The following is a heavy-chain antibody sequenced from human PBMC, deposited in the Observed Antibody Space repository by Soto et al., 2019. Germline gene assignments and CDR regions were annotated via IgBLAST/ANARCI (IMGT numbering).Heavy chain of an antibody. V-gene: IGHV3-33*01. Sequence: QVQLVESGGGVVQPGRSLRVSCVASGFTFSSDVMHWVRQAPGKGLEWVALIWHDGSDISYGDSVRGRFTISRDNSKNTLYLQMNSLRADDTAVYYCARNLADTTTGYAMDVSGQGTTVTVS. J-gene: IGHJ6*02. CDR3: ARNLADTTTGYAMDV. D-gene: IGHD2-15*01. CDR2: IWHDGSDI. CDR1: GFTFSSDV.